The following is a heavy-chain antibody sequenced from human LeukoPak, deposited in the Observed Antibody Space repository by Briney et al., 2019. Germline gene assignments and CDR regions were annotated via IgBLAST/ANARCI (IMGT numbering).Heavy chain of an antibody. CDR2: INHSGST. Sequence: SETLSLTCSVSGGSISSSYWSWIRQPPGKGLEWIGEINHSGSTNYNPSLKSRVTISVDTSKNQFSLKLSSVTAADTAVYYCARGAGGGYYYYFDYWGQGTLVTVSS. CDR3: ARGAGGGYYYYFDY. V-gene: IGHV4-34*01. J-gene: IGHJ4*02. D-gene: IGHD3-22*01. CDR1: GGSISSSY.